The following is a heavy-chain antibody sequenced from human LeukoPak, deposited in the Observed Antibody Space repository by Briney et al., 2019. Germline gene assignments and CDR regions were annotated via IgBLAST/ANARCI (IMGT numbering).Heavy chain of an antibody. CDR3: ASDLIVGASHPPGYYYYMDV. CDR1: GFTFSSYS. CDR2: ISSSSSTI. Sequence: PGGSLRLSCAASGFTFSSYSMNWVRQAPGKGLEWVSYISSSSSTIYYADSVKGRFTISRDNAKNSLYLQMNSLRAEDTAVYYCASDLIVGASHPPGYYYYMDVWGKGTTVTVSS. V-gene: IGHV3-48*01. D-gene: IGHD1-26*01. J-gene: IGHJ6*03.